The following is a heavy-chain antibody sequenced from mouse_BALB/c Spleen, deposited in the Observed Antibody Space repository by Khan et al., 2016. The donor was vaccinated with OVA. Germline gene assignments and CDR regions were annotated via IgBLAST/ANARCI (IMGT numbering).Heavy chain of an antibody. CDR2: INPSSGYT. V-gene: IGHV1-4*01. Sequence: QMQLEESGAELARPGASVKMSCKASGYPFTSYTLHWVQQRPGQGLEWIGSINPSSGYTKYHQTFTDQATLTADKSSSTAYMQLSSLSYEDSAVYYCARTHERWGQGTTLTVSS. CDR3: ARTHER. CDR1: GYPFTSYT. J-gene: IGHJ2*01.